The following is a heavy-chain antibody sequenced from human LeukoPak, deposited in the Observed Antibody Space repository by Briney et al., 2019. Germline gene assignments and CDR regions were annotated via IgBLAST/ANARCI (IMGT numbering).Heavy chain of an antibody. J-gene: IGHJ4*02. CDR1: GYTLTGYY. CDR3: ARVLYYYDSSGYYEGGYYFDY. D-gene: IGHD3-22*01. CDR2: INTNSGGT. Sequence: ASVKVSCKASGYTLTGYYMHWVRQAPGQGLEWMGWINTNSGGTNYAQKFQGRVTMTRDTSISTAYMELSRLRSDDTAVYYCARVLYYYDSSGYYEGGYYFDYWGQGTLVTVSS. V-gene: IGHV1-2*02.